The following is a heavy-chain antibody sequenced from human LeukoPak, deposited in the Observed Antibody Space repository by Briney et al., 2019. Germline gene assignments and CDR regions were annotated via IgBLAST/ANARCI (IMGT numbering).Heavy chain of an antibody. CDR2: ICYIGGIK. V-gene: IGHV3-30*18. J-gene: IGHJ4*02. CDR1: GFTFSSYG. Sequence: GRSLRLSCAASGFTFSSYGMHWVRQAPGKGLKWVAVICYIGGIKYYADSVKGRFTISRDNSKNTLYLQMNSLRAEDTAVYYCAKGGVTYSSSWYWDYFDYWGQGTLVTVSS. D-gene: IGHD6-13*01. CDR3: AKGGVTYSSSWYWDYFDY.